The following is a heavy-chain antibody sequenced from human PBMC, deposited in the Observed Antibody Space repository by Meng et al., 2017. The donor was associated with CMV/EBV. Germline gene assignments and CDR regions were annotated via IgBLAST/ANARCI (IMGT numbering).Heavy chain of an antibody. CDR2: IAYEGDRR. D-gene: IGHD2-2*01. CDR1: STA. Sequence: STAARWGREAPDTGLEWGTVIAYEGDRRCYAYPVESRFSISRDKTRDTLYLQKNNLRAVDTAEYDCAKDRFTTSPARKFIKPLFDYWGQGTLVTVSS. CDR3: AKDRFTTSPARKFIKPLFDY. J-gene: IGHJ4*02. V-gene: IGHV3-30-3*02.